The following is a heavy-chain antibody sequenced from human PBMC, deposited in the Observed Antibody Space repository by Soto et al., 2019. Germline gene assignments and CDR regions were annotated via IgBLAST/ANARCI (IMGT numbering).Heavy chain of an antibody. V-gene: IGHV3-30-3*01. CDR2: ISYDGSNK. Sequence: QVQLVESGGGVVQPGRSLRLSCAASGVTFSSYAMHWVRQPPGKGLEWVAVISYDGSNKYYADSVKGRFTISRDNSKNTLYLQMNSLRAEDTAVYYCAKDGTEYFDSSGYEGYFQHWGQGTLVTVSS. J-gene: IGHJ1*01. CDR3: AKDGTEYFDSSGYEGYFQH. CDR1: GVTFSSYA. D-gene: IGHD3-22*01.